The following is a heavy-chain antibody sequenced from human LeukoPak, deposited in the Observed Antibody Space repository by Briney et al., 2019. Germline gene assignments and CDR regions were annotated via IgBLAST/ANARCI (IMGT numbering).Heavy chain of an antibody. D-gene: IGHD3-22*01. Sequence: GGSLRLSCAASGFTFNSYAMSWARQAPGKGLEWVSAISGSGGSTYYADSVKGRFTISRDNSKNTLYLQMNSLRAEDTAVYYCAKCYYDSSGYYFGAFDIWGQGTMVTASS. J-gene: IGHJ3*02. V-gene: IGHV3-23*01. CDR3: AKCYYDSSGYYFGAFDI. CDR1: GFTFNSYA. CDR2: ISGSGGST.